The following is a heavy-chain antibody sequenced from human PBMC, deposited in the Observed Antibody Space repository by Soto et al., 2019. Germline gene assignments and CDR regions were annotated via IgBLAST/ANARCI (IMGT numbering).Heavy chain of an antibody. Sequence: QLQLVESGGGVVQPGRSLRLSCAASGFTFRSYGMHWVRQAPGKGLEWVAVISYDGSNKYYAESVKGRFTISRDTSKNKLYLQMNSLRPEDTAVYYCAKPYGSGSYYSIYFDSWGQGTLVTVSS. CDR2: ISYDGSNK. CDR3: AKPYGSGSYYSIYFDS. J-gene: IGHJ4*02. CDR1: GFTFRSYG. D-gene: IGHD3-10*01. V-gene: IGHV3-30*18.